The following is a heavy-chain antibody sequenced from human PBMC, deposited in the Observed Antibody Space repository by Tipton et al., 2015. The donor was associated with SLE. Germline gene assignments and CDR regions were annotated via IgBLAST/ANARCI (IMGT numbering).Heavy chain of an antibody. CDR2: IYYSGST. CDR1: GASISSHY. CDR3: ARVAGREYYYYGMDV. V-gene: IGHV4-59*08. Sequence: TLSLTCTVSGASISSHYWSWIRQPPGKGLEWIGYIYYSGSTNYNPSLKSRVTISVGTSKNQFSLKLSSVTAADTAVYYCARVAGREYYYYGMDVWGKGTTVTVSS. D-gene: IGHD6-19*01. J-gene: IGHJ6*04.